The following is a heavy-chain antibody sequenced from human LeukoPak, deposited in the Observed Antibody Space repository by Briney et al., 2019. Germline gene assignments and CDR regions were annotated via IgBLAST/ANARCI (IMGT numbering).Heavy chain of an antibody. D-gene: IGHD3-10*01. CDR1: GFTFDDYA. CDR2: IRWNSGSI. CDR3: AKGDNYGSGTYYFDH. J-gene: IGHJ4*02. Sequence: GGSLRLSCAASGFTFDDYAMHWVRQAPGKGLEWVSGIRWNSGSIDYADSVKGRFSISRDNAKKTLYLQMNSLRAEDMALYYCAKGDNYGSGTYYFDHWGQGTLVTVSS. V-gene: IGHV3-9*03.